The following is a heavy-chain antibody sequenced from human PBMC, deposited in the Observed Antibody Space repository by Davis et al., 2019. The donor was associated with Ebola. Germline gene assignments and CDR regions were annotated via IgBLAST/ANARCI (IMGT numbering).Heavy chain of an antibody. V-gene: IGHV4-39*01. J-gene: IGHJ4*02. CDR3: ASSYEY. CDR1: GGSISSYY. CDR2: IYYSGST. Sequence: SQTLSLTCAVSGGSISSYYWSWIRQPPGKGLEWIGSIYYSGSTYYNPSLKSRVTISVDTSKNQFSLKLSSVTAADTAVYYCASSYEYWGQGTLVTVSS.